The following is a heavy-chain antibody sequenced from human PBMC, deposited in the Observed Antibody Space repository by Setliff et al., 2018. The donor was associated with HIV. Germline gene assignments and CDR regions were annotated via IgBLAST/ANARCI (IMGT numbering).Heavy chain of an antibody. J-gene: IGHJ4*01. V-gene: IGHV4-4*07. D-gene: IGHD6-13*01. CDR1: GGSISSYY. Sequence: PSETLSFTCTVSGGSISSYYWSWIRQPAGKRLEFIGRISAAGTINYNPSLRSRVTLSVDTSENQFSLTVNSVTAADTAMYFCARDEGRATGSWWDQSASWYLDYWGHGILVTVSS. CDR3: ARDEGRATGSWWDQSASWYLDY. CDR2: ISAAGTI.